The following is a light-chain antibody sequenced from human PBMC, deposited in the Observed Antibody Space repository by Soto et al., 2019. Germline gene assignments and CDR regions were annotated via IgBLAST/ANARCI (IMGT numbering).Light chain of an antibody. CDR3: QQDNDWPPWT. J-gene: IGKJ1*01. CDR1: QSVSSN. Sequence: EIVMTQSPATLSVSPGERATLSCRASQSVSSNLAWYQQKPGQAPRLLIYGASTRAATSPARFSGSGSWTEFTLTISSLQYEDFAGFYCQQDNDWPPWTCGQGTKVEIK. V-gene: IGKV3-15*01. CDR2: GAS.